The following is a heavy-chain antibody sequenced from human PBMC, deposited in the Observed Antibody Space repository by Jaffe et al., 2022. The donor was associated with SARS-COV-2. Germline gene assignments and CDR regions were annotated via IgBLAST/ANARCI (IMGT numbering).Heavy chain of an antibody. V-gene: IGHV3-30-3*01. D-gene: IGHD1-26*01. J-gene: IGHJ3*02. CDR1: GFTFSSYA. CDR2: ISYDGSNK. CDR3: ARDMGGGSYLNAFDI. Sequence: QVQLVESGGGVVQPGRSLRLSCAASGFTFSSYAMHWVRQAPGKGLEWVAVISYDGSNKYYADSVKGRFTISRDNSKNTLYLQMNSLRAEDTAVYYCARDMGGGSYLNAFDIWGQGTMVTVSS.